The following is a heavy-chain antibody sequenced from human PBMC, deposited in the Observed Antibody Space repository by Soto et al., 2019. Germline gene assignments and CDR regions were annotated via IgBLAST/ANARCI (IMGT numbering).Heavy chain of an antibody. Sequence: QMQLQELGPGLVKPSETLSLACTVSGVSVTSDNWWSWVRQPPGKGLEWIGEIFHSVKTNYNPSLKSRATISVDKSKSQFSLTLTSVTAADTAVYYCVKNGWYSADVWGQGTMVTVSS. J-gene: IGHJ3*01. D-gene: IGHD6-19*01. V-gene: IGHV4-4*02. CDR2: IFHSVKT. CDR1: GVSVTSDNW. CDR3: VKNGWYSADV.